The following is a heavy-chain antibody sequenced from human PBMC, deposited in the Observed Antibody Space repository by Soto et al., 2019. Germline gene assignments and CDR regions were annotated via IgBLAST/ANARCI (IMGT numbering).Heavy chain of an antibody. CDR2: IYYSGST. J-gene: IGHJ4*02. Sequence: PSETLSLTCTFSGGSISSYYWSLIRQPPGKGLEWIGYIYYSGSTNYNPSLKSRVTISVDTPKNQFSLKLTSVTAADTAVYYCARDNGYSYGYNLDHWGQGTLVTVSS. CDR1: GGSISSYY. CDR3: ARDNGYSYGYNLDH. D-gene: IGHD5-18*01. V-gene: IGHV4-59*01.